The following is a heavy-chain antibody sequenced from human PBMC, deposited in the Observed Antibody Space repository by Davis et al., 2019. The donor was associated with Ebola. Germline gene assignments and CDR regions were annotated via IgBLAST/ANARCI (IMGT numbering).Heavy chain of an antibody. CDR2: IIPMFGTP. J-gene: IGHJ6*02. D-gene: IGHD3-10*01. CDR1: GGTFSSYA. Sequence: SVKVSCKASGGTFSSYAISWVRQAPGQGLEWMGGIIPMFGTPNYAQKFHGRVTITAEEFTSTVYMELSGLSSEDTAVYYCATTLEFTSGELYRRYGMYVWGQGTTVSVSS. V-gene: IGHV1-69*13. CDR3: ATTLEFTSGELYRRYGMYV.